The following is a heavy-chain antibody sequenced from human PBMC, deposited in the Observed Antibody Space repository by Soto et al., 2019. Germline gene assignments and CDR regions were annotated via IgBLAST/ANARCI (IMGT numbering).Heavy chain of an antibody. V-gene: IGHV5-51*01. J-gene: IGHJ3*02. CDR3: ATPPGRVGDAFDI. CDR1: GYSFANYW. CDR2: IYPADSDT. Sequence: PGASLKISCKGSGYSFANYWIGWVRQMPGKGLEWMGIIYPADSDTRYSPSFQGQVTISADKSISTAYLQWSSLKASDTGMYYCATPPGRVGDAFDIWGQGTMVTVSS.